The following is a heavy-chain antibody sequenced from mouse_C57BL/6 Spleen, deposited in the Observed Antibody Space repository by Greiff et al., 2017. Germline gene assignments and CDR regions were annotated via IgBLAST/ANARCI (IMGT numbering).Heavy chain of an antibody. J-gene: IGHJ2*01. Sequence: QVQLQQSGAELVRPGASVKLSCKASGYTFTDYYINWVKQRPGQGLEWIARIYPGSGNTYYNEKFKGTATLTAEKSSSTAYMQLSSLTSEDSAVYFWARNYCSSYYYFDYWGQGTTLTVSS. D-gene: IGHD1-1*01. CDR2: IYPGSGNT. CDR1: GYTFTDYY. V-gene: IGHV1-76*01. CDR3: ARNYCSSYYYFDY.